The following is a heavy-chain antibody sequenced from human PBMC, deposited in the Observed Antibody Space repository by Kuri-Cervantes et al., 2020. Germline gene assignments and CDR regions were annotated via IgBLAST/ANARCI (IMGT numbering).Heavy chain of an antibody. CDR1: GYTFTSYY. J-gene: IGHJ6*02. D-gene: IGHD2-15*01. CDR3: ARVGFGIRYHYYGMDV. CDR2: INPSGGST. V-gene: IGHV1-46*01. Sequence: ASVKVSCKASGYTFTSYYMHWVRQAPGQGLEWMGIINPSGGSTSYAQKFQGRVTITADKSTSTAYMELNSLRAEDTAVYYCARVGFGIRYHYYGMDVWGQGTTVTVSS.